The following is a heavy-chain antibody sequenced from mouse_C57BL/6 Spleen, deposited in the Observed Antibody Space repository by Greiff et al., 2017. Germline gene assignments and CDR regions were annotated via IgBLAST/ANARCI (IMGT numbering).Heavy chain of an antibody. V-gene: IGHV1-76*01. Sequence: VQLQESGAELVRPGASVKLSCKASGYTFTDYYINWVKQRPGQGLEWIARIYPGSGNTYYNEKFKGKATLTAEKSSSTAYMQLSSLTSEDSAVYFCARDYDYSYYAMDYWGQGTSVTVSS. D-gene: IGHD2-4*01. CDR3: ARDYDYSYYAMDY. CDR1: GYTFTDYY. J-gene: IGHJ4*01. CDR2: IYPGSGNT.